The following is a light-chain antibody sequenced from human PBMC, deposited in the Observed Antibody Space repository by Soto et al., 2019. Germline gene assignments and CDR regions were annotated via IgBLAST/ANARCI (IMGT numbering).Light chain of an antibody. J-gene: IGKJ1*01. CDR3: LQDINYPWT. CDR2: GAS. V-gene: IGKV1-6*01. CDR1: QVIGSA. Sequence: ALQMTQSASSLSPSVGDRSTFFCRAVQVIGSALGWYQQKSGKPPKVLIYGASNLHSGVPPRFSGSGSGTDFTLAISSLQPEDSATYYCLQDINYPWTFGQGTKVDIK.